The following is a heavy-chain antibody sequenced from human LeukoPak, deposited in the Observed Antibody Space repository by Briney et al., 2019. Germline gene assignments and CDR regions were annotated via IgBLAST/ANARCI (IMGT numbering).Heavy chain of an antibody. D-gene: IGHD1-26*01. V-gene: IGHV4-34*01. CDR2: INHSGST. J-gene: IGHJ6*03. CDR1: GGSFSGYY. Sequence: SETLSLTCAVYGGSFSGYYWSWIRQPPGKELEWIGEINHSGSTNYNPSLKSRVTISVDTSKNQFSLKLSSVTAADTAVYYCARRGLSGSYYRYYYMDVWGKGTTVTISS. CDR3: ARRGLSGSYYRYYYMDV.